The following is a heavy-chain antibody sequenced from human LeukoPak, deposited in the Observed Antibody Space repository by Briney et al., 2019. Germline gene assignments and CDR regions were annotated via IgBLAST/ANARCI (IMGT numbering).Heavy chain of an antibody. D-gene: IGHD6-19*01. CDR3: AKNSGLYYFDY. J-gene: IGHJ4*02. V-gene: IGHV3-23*01. CDR2: ISGSGGST. CDR1: GFTFSSYW. Sequence: GGSLRLSCAASGFTFSSYWMNWARQAPGKGLEWVSAISGSGGSTYYADSVKSRFTISRDNSKNTLYLQMNSLRAEDTAVYYCAKNSGLYYFDYWGQGTLVTVSS.